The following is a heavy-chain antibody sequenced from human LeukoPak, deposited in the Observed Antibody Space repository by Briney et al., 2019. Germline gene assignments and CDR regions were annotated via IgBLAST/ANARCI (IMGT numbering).Heavy chain of an antibody. CDR1: GCTFTGYF. V-gene: IGHV1-2*06. Sequence: ASVKVSCKASGCTFTGYFMHWVRQAPGQGLEWMGRINPNSGDTNYAQSFQGRVTMTRDTSISTAYMELSRLRSDDTAIYYCARDLSSTSNWELDYWGQGTLVTVSS. J-gene: IGHJ4*02. CDR3: ARDLSSTSNWELDY. D-gene: IGHD7-27*01. CDR2: INPNSGDT.